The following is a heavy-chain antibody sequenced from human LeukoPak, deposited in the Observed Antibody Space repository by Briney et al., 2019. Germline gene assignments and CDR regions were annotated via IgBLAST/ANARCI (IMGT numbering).Heavy chain of an antibody. D-gene: IGHD3-22*01. CDR3: AKDVAHYYDSSGYYYFDY. V-gene: IGHV3-23*01. CDR1: GFTFSSYS. Sequence: GGSLRLSCAASGFTFSSYSMNWVRQAPGKGLEWVSAISGSGGSTYYADSVKGRFTISRDNSKNTLYLQMNSLRAEDTAVYYCAKDVAHYYDSSGYYYFDYWGQGTLVTVSS. J-gene: IGHJ4*02. CDR2: ISGSGGST.